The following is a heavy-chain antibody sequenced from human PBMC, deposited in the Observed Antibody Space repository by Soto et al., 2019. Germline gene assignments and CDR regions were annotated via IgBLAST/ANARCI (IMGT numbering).Heavy chain of an antibody. CDR3: ARSVFP. J-gene: IGHJ5*02. CDR2: IYYSGNT. Sequence: QVQLQESGPGLVKPSQTLSLTCTVSGGSISSGGYYWSWIRQHPGKGLEWIGYIYYSGNTYYNPSLTSRGTISVDPSKNKFSPKVTSVTAADAAVYYCARSVFPWGQGTLVTVSS. V-gene: IGHV4-31*03. CDR1: GGSISSGGYY.